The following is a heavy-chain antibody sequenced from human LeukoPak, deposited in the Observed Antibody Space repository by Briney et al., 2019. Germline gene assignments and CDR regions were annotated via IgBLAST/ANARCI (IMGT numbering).Heavy chain of an antibody. V-gene: IGHV4-39*01. J-gene: IGHJ4*02. Sequence: SETLSLTCTVSGGSISSSSYYWGWIRQPPGKGLEWIGSIYYSGSTYYNPSPKSRVTISVDTSKNQFSLKLSSVTAADTAVCYCARRSYVWGSYRLDYWGQGTLVTVSS. CDR1: GGSISSSSYY. D-gene: IGHD3-16*02. CDR2: IYYSGST. CDR3: ARRSYVWGSYRLDY.